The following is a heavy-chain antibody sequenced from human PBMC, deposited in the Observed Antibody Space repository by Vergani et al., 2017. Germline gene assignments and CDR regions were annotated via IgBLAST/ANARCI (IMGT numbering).Heavy chain of an antibody. D-gene: IGHD6-19*01. V-gene: IGHV3-23*04. CDR2: ISGSGGST. J-gene: IGHJ4*02. CDR3: ARGGIAVAGLDY. CDR1: GFTFSSYS. Sequence: EVQLVESGGGLVKPGGSLRLSCAASGFTFSSYSMNWVRQAPGKGLEWVSAISGSGGSTYYADSVKGRFTISRDNSKNTLYLQMNSLRAEDTAVYYCARGGIAVAGLDYWGQGTLVTVSS.